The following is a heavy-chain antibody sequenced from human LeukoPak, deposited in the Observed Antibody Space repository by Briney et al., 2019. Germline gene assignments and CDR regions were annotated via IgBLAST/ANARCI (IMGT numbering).Heavy chain of an antibody. V-gene: IGHV3-30*02. Sequence: GGSLRLSCAASGFTFSSYGMHWVRQAPGKGLEWVAFIRYDGSNKYYADSVKGRFTISRDNSKNTLYLQMNSLRAEDTAVYYCAKDGRGPSFYYFDYWGQGALVTVSS. CDR1: GFTFSSYG. D-gene: IGHD3/OR15-3a*01. CDR3: AKDGRGPSFYYFDY. J-gene: IGHJ4*02. CDR2: IRYDGSNK.